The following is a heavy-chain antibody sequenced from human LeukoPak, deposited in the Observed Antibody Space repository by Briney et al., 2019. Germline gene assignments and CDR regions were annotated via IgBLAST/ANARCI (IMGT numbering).Heavy chain of an antibody. V-gene: IGHV4-34*01. CDR3: ARGYCSSTSCYLGY. Sequence: SETLSLTCAVYGGSFSGYYWSWVRQPPGKGLEWIGEINHSGSTTYNPSLKSRVTISVDTSKNQFSLKLSSVTAADTAVYYCARGYCSSTSCYLGYWGQGTLVTVSS. CDR1: GGSFSGYY. D-gene: IGHD2-2*01. CDR2: INHSGST. J-gene: IGHJ4*02.